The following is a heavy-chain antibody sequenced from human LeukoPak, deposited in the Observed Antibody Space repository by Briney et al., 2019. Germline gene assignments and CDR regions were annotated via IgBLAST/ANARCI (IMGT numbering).Heavy chain of an antibody. Sequence: PSEILSLTCTVSGGSISSYYWSWIRQPPGKGLEWIGYIYYSGSTNYNPSLKSRVTISVDTSKNQFSLKLSSVTAADTAVYYCARNSGYDFDLNRRGPQYYFDYWGQGTLVTVSS. CDR1: GGSISSYY. CDR2: IYYSGST. CDR3: ARNSGYDFDLNRRGPQYYFDY. J-gene: IGHJ4*02. D-gene: IGHD5-12*01. V-gene: IGHV4-59*01.